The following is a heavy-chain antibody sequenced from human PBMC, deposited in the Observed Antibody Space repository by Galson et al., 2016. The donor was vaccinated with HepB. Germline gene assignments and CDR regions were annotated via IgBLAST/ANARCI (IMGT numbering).Heavy chain of an antibody. D-gene: IGHD3-22*01. V-gene: IGHV1-18*01. CDR3: ARGHHYDSSGYYY. CDR2: ISVYNGKT. CDR1: GYTFSDYG. Sequence: SVKVSCKASGYTFSDYGISWVRQAPGQGLEWMGWISVYNGKTNYAQKLQGRVTMTTDTSTSTAYMELRSLRSDDTAMYYCARGHHYDSSGYYYWGQGTLVTVSS. J-gene: IGHJ4*02.